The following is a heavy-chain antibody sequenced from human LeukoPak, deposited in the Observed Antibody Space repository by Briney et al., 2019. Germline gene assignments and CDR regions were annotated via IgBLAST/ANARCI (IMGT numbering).Heavy chain of an antibody. V-gene: IGHV3-30*02. CDR1: GFTFSSYG. D-gene: IGHD1-26*01. CDR3: ARGGELLRPADY. J-gene: IGHJ4*02. CDR2: IRYDGSTK. Sequence: GGSLRLSCAASGFTFSSYGMHWARQAPGKGLEWVAFIRYDGSTKYYADSVKGRFTISRDNSKNTLYLQMNSLRPEDTAVYYCARGGELLRPADYWGQGTLVTVSS.